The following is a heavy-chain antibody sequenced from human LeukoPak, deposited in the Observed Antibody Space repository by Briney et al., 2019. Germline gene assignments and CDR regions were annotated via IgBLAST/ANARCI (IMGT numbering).Heavy chain of an antibody. Sequence: GGPLRLSCAASGFTFSDYEMGWIRQAPGKGLEWVSYISNSGSDIYYAESVKGRFTISRDNAENSLYLQMTSLRADDTAVYYCARGNYDYGWGNFRKGSFDNWGQGSLVTVSS. V-gene: IGHV3-11*01. CDR1: GFTFSDYE. CDR2: ISNSGSDI. CDR3: ARGNYDYGWGNFRKGSFDN. D-gene: IGHD3-16*01. J-gene: IGHJ4*02.